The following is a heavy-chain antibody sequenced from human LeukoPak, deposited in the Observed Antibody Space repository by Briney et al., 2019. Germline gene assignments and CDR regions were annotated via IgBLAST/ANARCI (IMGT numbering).Heavy chain of an antibody. V-gene: IGHV1-18*01. J-gene: IGHJ4*02. Sequence: ASVKVSCKASGYTFTSYGISWVRQAPGQGLEWMGWISAYNGNTNYAQKLQGRVTMTTDTSTSTAYMELRSLRSDDTAVYYCARGRGCSSTRCYSGFDYWGQGTLVTVSS. CDR3: ARGRGCSSTRCYSGFDY. CDR1: GYTFTSYG. CDR2: ISAYNGNT. D-gene: IGHD2-2*01.